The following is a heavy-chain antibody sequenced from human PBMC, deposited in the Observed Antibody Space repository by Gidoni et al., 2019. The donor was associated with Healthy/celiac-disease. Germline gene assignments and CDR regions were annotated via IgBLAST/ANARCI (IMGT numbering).Heavy chain of an antibody. D-gene: IGHD1-26*01. CDR1: GFTFSNAW. J-gene: IGHJ4*02. Sequence: EVQLVESGGGLVKPGGSLRLSCAASGFTFSNAWMSWVRQAPGKGLEWVGRIKSKTDGGTTDYAAPVKGRFTISRDDSKNTLYLQMNSLKTEDTAVYYCTTDLSGDSGSYFFDYWGQGTLVTVSS. CDR2: IKSKTDGGTT. V-gene: IGHV3-15*01. CDR3: TTDLSGDSGSYFFDY.